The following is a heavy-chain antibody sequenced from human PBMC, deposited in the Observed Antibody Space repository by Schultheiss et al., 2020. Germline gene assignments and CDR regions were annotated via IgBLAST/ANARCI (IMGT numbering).Heavy chain of an antibody. Sequence: GGSLRLSCAASGFTFSSYAMSWVRQAPGKGLEWVSAISGSGGSTYYADSVEGRFTISRDNSKNTVYLQMNNLRPEDTAVYYCARDVTIYGVQGVLGYWGQGTLVTVSS. D-gene: IGHD3-10*01. J-gene: IGHJ4*02. CDR3: ARDVTIYGVQGVLGY. CDR2: ISGSGGST. V-gene: IGHV3-23*01. CDR1: GFTFSSYA.